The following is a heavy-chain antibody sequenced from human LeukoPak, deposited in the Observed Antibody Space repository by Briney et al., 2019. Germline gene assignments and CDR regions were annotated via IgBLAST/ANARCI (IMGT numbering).Heavy chain of an antibody. J-gene: IGHJ4*02. V-gene: IGHV4-34*01. Sequence: SETLSLTCAVYGGSFSGYYWSWIRQPPGEGLEWIGEINHSGSTNYNPSLKSRVTISVDTSKNQFSLKLSSVTAADTAVYYCARNLRVSFDYWGQGTLVTVSS. CDR1: GGSFSGYY. D-gene: IGHD3-3*01. CDR3: ARNLRVSFDY. CDR2: INHSGST.